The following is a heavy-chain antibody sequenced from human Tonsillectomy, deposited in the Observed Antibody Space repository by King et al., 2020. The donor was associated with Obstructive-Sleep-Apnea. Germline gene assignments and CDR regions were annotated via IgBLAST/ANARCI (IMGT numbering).Heavy chain of an antibody. CDR2: INEDGSEK. J-gene: IGHJ5*02. Sequence: VQLVESGGGLVQPGGSLRLSCAASGFTFSKYWMSWVRQAPEMGLEWVANINEDGSEKYYVDSVKGRFTISRDNAKNSLYLQMNSLRAEDTAVYYCARDRLDPWGQGTLVTVSS. V-gene: IGHV3-7*03. CDR3: ARDRLDP. D-gene: IGHD3-16*01. CDR1: GFTFSKYW.